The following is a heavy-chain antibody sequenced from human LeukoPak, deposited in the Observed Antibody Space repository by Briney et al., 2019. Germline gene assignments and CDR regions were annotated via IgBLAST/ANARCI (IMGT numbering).Heavy chain of an antibody. CDR3: AKKSGYDSYRYYYMNV. CDR2: ISGSGYTT. CDR1: GFTFSSYA. Sequence: PGGSLRLSCAASGFTFSSYAMSWVRQAPGKGLEWVSGISGSGYTTYYADSVKGRFTISRDNSRNTLSLQMNSLRAEDTAVYYCAKKSGYDSYRYYYMNVWGKGTTVTVSS. V-gene: IGHV3-23*01. J-gene: IGHJ6*03. D-gene: IGHD3-22*01.